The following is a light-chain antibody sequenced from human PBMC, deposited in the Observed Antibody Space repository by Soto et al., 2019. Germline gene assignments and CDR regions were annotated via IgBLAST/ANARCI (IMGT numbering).Light chain of an antibody. J-gene: IGKJ4*01. V-gene: IGKV3-20*01. CDR2: GAS. CDR1: QSVTSNY. CDR3: QQSYSTPLT. Sequence: EIVLTQSPGTLSLSPGERATLSCRASQSVTSNYLAWYQQKPGQAPRLLIFGASIRDTGIPDRFSGSGSGTDFTLTISSLQPEDFATYYCQQSYSTPLTFGGGTKVDIK.